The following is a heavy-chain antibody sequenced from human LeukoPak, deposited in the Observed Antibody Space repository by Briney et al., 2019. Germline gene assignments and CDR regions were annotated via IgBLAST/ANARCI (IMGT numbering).Heavy chain of an antibody. CDR1: GFTFSSYA. J-gene: IGHJ4*02. V-gene: IGHV3-30-3*01. Sequence: GGSLRLSCAASGFTFSSYAMHWVRQAPGKGLEWVAVISYDGSNKYYADSVKGRFTISRDNSKNTLYPQMNSLRAEDTAVYYCARDLGVGAIMRYYFDYWGQGTLVTVSS. CDR3: ARDLGVGAIMRYYFDY. D-gene: IGHD1-26*01. CDR2: ISYDGSNK.